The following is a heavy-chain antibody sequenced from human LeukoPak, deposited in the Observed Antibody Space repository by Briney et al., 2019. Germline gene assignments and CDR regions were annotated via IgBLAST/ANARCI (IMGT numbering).Heavy chain of an antibody. J-gene: IGHJ4*02. CDR3: ARSRRPFDFED. Sequence: SETLSLTCTVSGYSMSSGYYWGWIRQPPERGLEWIGSMYHTGSTYYNPSLKSRVPISVDTSKNQFYLKLSSVTAADTAVYYCARSRRPFDFEDWGQGTLVTVSS. CDR1: GYSMSSGYY. CDR2: MYHTGST. V-gene: IGHV4-38-2*02.